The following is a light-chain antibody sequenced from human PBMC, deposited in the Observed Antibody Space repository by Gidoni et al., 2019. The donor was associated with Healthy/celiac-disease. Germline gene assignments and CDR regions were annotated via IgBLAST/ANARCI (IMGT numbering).Light chain of an antibody. CDR1: GSDVGGYNY. V-gene: IGLV2-14*01. CDR2: EVS. Sequence: QSALTQPVSVSRSPGQSISISCTGTGSDVGGYNYISWYQKHPGKAPKLMISEVSHRPSGVSNRFSGSKSGNTASLTISGLQAEDEADYYCSSYTSSSTLDYVFGTGTKVTVL. J-gene: IGLJ1*01. CDR3: SSYTSSSTLDYV.